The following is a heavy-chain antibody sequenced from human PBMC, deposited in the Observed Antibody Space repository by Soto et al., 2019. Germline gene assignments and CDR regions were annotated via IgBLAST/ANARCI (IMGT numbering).Heavy chain of an antibody. CDR3: ATPYSTGQQLGAPVDY. V-gene: IGHV3-30*03. CDR1: GFTFSSYG. D-gene: IGHD6-13*01. J-gene: IGHJ4*02. Sequence: QVQLVESGGGVVQPGRSLRLSCAASGFTFSSYGMHWVRQAPGKGLEWVAVISYDGSNKYYADSVKGRFTISRDNSKNKLYLQMNSLRAEDTAVYYCATPYSTGQQLGAPVDYWGQGTLVTVSS. CDR2: ISYDGSNK.